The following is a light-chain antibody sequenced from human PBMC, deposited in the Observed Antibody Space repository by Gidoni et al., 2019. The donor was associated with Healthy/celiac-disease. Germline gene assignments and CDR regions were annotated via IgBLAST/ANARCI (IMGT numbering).Light chain of an antibody. CDR3: QQYYSTPLT. CDR2: WAS. J-gene: IGKJ3*01. V-gene: IGKV4-1*01. CDR1: QSVLYSSNNKNY. Sequence: DIVMTQSPDSLAVSLGERDTINCKSSQSVLYSSNNKNYLAWYQQKPGQPPKLLIYWASTRESGVPDRFSGSGSGTDFTLTISSLQAEDEAVYYCQQYYSTPLTFGPGTKVDIK.